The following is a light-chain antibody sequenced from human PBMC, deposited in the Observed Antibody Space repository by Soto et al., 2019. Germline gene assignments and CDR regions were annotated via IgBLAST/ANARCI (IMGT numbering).Light chain of an antibody. CDR3: QQYGDSPPT. CDR1: QRVSSNY. J-gene: IGKJ1*01. V-gene: IGKV3-20*01. Sequence: VLTQSPGTLSLSPGERATLSCRASQRVSSNYLAWYQQKPGQAPRLLISAASSRAAGIPDRFSGSGSETDFTLTISRLEPDDFAMYHCQQYGDSPPTFGQGTKVDI. CDR2: AAS.